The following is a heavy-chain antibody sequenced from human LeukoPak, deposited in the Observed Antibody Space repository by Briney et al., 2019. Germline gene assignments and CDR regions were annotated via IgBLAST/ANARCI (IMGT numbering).Heavy chain of an antibody. D-gene: IGHD1-26*01. CDR2: ISYDGSNK. CDR1: GFTFSSYG. CDR3: ARARIVGATQPFDI. J-gene: IGHJ3*02. Sequence: GGSLRLSCAASGFTFSSYGMHWVRQAPGKGLERVAVISYDGSNKYYADSVKGRFTISRDNSKNTLYLQMNSLRAEDTAVYYCARARIVGATQPFDIWGQGTMVTVSS. V-gene: IGHV3-30*12.